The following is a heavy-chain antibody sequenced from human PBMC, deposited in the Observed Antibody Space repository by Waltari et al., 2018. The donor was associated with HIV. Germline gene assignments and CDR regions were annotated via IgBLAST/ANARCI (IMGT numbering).Heavy chain of an antibody. D-gene: IGHD3-10*01. CDR2: ISGVDDT. Sequence: VQLLESGGGLVEPGGSVRLSCVASGFPFRHFAMTWGRQAPGKGLEWVSTISGVDDTYYADSVKGRFTISRDTSKNTVSLQMKRLRDDDTAFYYCVRCGGFYYGTGLDWGRGTLVTVSS. J-gene: IGHJ4*02. CDR3: VRCGGFYYGTGLD. CDR1: GFPFRHFA. V-gene: IGHV3-23*01.